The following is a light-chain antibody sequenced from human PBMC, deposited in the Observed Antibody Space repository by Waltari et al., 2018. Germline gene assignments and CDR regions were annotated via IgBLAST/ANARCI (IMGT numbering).Light chain of an antibody. CDR3: QQAHSFPLP. CDR2: TAS. J-gene: IGKJ4*01. Sequence: DIQMTQSPSSLSASIGDRFTITCRASKASSTWLPWCQQKSQQAPKLRIYTASTLHSGVPSRCGGSGSGTNFTLTFSSLQSEDFAAYYCQQAHSFPLPFGGGTKVEIK. CDR1: KASSTW. V-gene: IGKV1-12*01.